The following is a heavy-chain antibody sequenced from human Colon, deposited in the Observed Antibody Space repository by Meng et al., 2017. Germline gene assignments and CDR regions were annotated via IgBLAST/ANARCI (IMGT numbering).Heavy chain of an antibody. J-gene: IGHJ4*02. CDR3: AKDPADKYDSSGYRHFDY. D-gene: IGHD3-22*01. CDR1: GFTFSNYA. Sequence: GGSLRLSCAASGFTFSNYAMNWVRQAPGKGLEWVSSISGTGDSTYYADSVKGRFTISRDNSKNTLSLQMNSLRGEDTAVYYCAKDPADKYDSSGYRHFDYWGQGPLVTV. CDR2: ISGTGDST. V-gene: IGHV3-23*01.